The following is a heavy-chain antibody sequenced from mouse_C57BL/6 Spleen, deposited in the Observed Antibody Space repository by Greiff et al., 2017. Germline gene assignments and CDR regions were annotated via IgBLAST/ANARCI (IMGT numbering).Heavy chain of an antibody. V-gene: IGHV1-64*01. CDR1: GYTFTSYW. D-gene: IGHD1-2*01. CDR2: IHPNSGST. J-gene: IGHJ1*03. CDR3: ARGLRRDYWYFDV. Sequence: QVQLKQPGAELVKPGASVKLSCKASGYTFTSYWMHWVKQRPGQGLEWIGMIHPNSGSTNYNEKFKSKATLTVDKSSSTAYMQLSSLTSEDSAVYYCARGLRRDYWYFDVWGTGTTVTVSS.